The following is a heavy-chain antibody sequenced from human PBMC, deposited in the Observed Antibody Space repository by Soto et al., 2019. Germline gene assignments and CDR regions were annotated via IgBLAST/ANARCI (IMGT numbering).Heavy chain of an antibody. CDR1: GYTFTSYG. J-gene: IGHJ6*02. Sequence: QVQLVQSGDEVKKPGASVKVYCRASGYTFTSYGVSWVRQAPGQGLEWMGWISAFNGQTNYIQKVQGRVTLTTEAATLTAYMELRSLRSDDTAVYCCAIGGNYYHGLDVWGQGTTVTVSS. D-gene: IGHD3-16*01. CDR3: AIGGNYYHGLDV. CDR2: ISAFNGQT. V-gene: IGHV1-18*01.